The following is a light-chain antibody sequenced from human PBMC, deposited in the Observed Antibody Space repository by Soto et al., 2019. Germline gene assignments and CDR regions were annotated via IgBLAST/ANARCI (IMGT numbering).Light chain of an antibody. CDR1: SGSVSTSYY. CDR2: STN. Sequence: QAVVTQAPSFSVSPGRTVTLTCGLSSGSVSTSYYPSWYQLTPGQAPRTLIYSTNTRSSGVPNRFSGSILENKAALTITGAQADDESDYYCVLYMGTGISVFGGGTKLTVL. J-gene: IGLJ3*02. V-gene: IGLV8-61*01. CDR3: VLYMGTGISV.